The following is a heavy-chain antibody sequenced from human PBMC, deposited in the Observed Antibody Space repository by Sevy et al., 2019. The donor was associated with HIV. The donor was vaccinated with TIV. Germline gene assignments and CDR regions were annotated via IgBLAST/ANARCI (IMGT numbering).Heavy chain of an antibody. D-gene: IGHD3-22*01. CDR3: ARDQYYYDSSGYYYWNH. V-gene: IGHV1-18*01. CDR2: ISAYNGNT. CDR1: GYTFTSYG. J-gene: IGHJ5*02. Sequence: ASVKVSCKASGYTFTSYGISWVRQAPGQGLERMGWISAYNGNTNYAQKLQGRVTMTTDTSTSTAYMELRSLRSDDTAVYYCARDQYYYDSSGYYYWNHWGQGTLVTVSS.